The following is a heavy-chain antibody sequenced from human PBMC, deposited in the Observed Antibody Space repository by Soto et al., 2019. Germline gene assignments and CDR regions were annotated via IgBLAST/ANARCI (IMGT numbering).Heavy chain of an antibody. CDR2: IYYSGST. V-gene: IGHV4-31*03. CDR3: ARTSYDSSGTAADP. D-gene: IGHD3-22*01. J-gene: IGHJ5*02. CDR1: GGSISSGGSY. Sequence: QVQLQESGPGLVKPSQTLSLTCTVSGGSISSGGSYWSWIRQHPGKGLEWIGYIYYSGSTYYNPSLKSRVTISVDTSKNQSSLKLSSVTAADTAVYYCARTSYDSSGTAADPWGQGTLVTVSS.